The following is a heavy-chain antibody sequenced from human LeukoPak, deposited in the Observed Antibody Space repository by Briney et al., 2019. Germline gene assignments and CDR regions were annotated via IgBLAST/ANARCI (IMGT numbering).Heavy chain of an antibody. Sequence: GGSLRLSCAASGFTFSGYAMSWVRQAPGKGLEWVSAISGSGGSTYYADSVKGRFTISRDNSKNTLYLQMNSLRAEDTAVYYCAKDPPSNYYYDSSGYYRFDYWGQGTLVTVSS. CDR2: ISGSGGST. V-gene: IGHV3-23*01. CDR1: GFTFSGYA. D-gene: IGHD3-22*01. J-gene: IGHJ4*02. CDR3: AKDPPSNYYYDSSGYYRFDY.